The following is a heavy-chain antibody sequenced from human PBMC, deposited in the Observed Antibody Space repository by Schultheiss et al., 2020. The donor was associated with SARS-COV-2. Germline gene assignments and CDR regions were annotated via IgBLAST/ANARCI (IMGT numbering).Heavy chain of an antibody. V-gene: IGHV4-34*01. Sequence: SQTLSLTCEVYGGSLSNYYWSWIRQSPGKGLEWIGSIYHSGSTNYNPSLKSRVTISVDTSKNQFSLKLSSVTAADTAVYYCAFIGYCSGGSCYAIDYWGQGTLVTVSS. CDR2: IYHSGST. CDR1: GGSLSNYY. J-gene: IGHJ4*02. CDR3: AFIGYCSGGSCYAIDY. D-gene: IGHD2-15*01.